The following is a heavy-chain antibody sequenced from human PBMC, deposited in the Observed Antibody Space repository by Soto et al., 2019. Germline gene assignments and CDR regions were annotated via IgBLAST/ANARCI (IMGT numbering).Heavy chain of an antibody. CDR2: IYHSGST. CDR1: GGSISSSDGY. CDR3: ARGRQITYSGSYSFDY. D-gene: IGHD1-26*01. V-gene: IGHV4-39*07. J-gene: IGHJ4*02. Sequence: LETLPLTCTVSGGSISSSDGYWGWLRKTPGKGLEWIGEIYHSGSTNYNPSLKSRVTISVDTSKNQFSLKLSSVTAADTAVYYCARGRQITYSGSYSFDYWGQGTLVTVSS.